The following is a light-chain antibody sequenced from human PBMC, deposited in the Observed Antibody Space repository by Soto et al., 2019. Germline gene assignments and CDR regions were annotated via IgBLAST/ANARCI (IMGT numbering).Light chain of an antibody. V-gene: IGLV2-11*01. J-gene: IGLJ1*01. CDR2: DVG. Sequence: QSALTQPRSVSGSPGQSVTISCTGTSSDVGGYNYVSWYQQHPGKAPKLMIYDVGKRPSGVPDRFSGSKSGDTASLTISGLQADDEADYYCSSFTRSSTYVFGTGTKVTVL. CDR3: SSFTRSSTYV. CDR1: SSDVGGYNY.